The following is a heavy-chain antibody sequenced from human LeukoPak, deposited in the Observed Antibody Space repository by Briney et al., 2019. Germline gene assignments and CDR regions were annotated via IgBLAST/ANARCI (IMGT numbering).Heavy chain of an antibody. CDR3: AKYSSSSNYYYGMDV. J-gene: IGHJ6*02. CDR1: GFTFSNYG. CDR2: VSDDGSHK. Sequence: PGRSLRLSCAASGFTFSNYGIHWVRQAPGKGLDWVAVVSDDGSHKQYADSVKGRFTVSRDNSEKTLYLQMNSLRAEDTAVYYCAKYSSSSNYYYGMDVWGQGTTVTVSS. V-gene: IGHV3-30*18. D-gene: IGHD6-13*01.